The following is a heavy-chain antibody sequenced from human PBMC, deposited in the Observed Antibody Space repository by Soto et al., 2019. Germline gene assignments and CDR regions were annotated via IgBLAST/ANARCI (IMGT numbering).Heavy chain of an antibody. D-gene: IGHD3-16*02. J-gene: IGHJ6*02. CDR1: GYTFTSYA. CDR3: ATRVSSLGYYNGMNV. CDR2: INAGNGNT. V-gene: IGHV1-3*01. Sequence: ASVKVSCKASGYTFTSYAMHWVRQAPGQRLEWMGWINAGNGNTKYSQKFQGRVTITRDTSASTAYMELSSLRSEDTAVYYCATRVSSLGYYNGMNVWGQGTTVTVSS.